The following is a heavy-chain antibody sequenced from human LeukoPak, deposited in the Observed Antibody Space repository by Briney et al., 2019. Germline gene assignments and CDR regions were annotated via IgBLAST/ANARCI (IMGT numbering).Heavy chain of an antibody. D-gene: IGHD3-10*01. CDR2: INPNSGGT. Sequence: ASVKVSCKASGYTFTGYYMHWVRQAPGQGLEWMGRINPNSGGTNYAQKFQGRVTMTRDTSISTAYMELSRLRSDDTAVCYCASFYGSGSYVDYWGQGTLVTVSS. V-gene: IGHV1-2*06. J-gene: IGHJ4*02. CDR1: GYTFTGYY. CDR3: ASFYGSGSYVDY.